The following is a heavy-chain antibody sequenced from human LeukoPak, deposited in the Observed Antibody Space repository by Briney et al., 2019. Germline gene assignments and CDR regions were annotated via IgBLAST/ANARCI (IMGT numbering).Heavy chain of an antibody. CDR2: ISSSGSTI. CDR1: GFTFSSYE. V-gene: IGHV3-48*03. Sequence: GRSLRLSCAASGFTFSSYEMNWVRQAPGKGLEWVSYISSSGSTIYYADSVKGRFTISRDNAKNSLYLQMNSLRAEDTAVYYCARESVYDSIFDYWGREPWSPSPQ. CDR3: ARESVYDSIFDY. D-gene: IGHD3-22*01. J-gene: IGHJ4*02.